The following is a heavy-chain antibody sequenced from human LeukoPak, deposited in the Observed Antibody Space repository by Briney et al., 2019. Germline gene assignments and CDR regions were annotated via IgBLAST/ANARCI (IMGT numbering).Heavy chain of an antibody. CDR1: GGSFSGYY. J-gene: IGHJ5*02. Sequence: PSETLSLTCAVYGGSFSGYYWSWIRQPPGKGLEWIGEINHSGSTNYNPSLKSRVTISVDTSKNQFSLKLSSETAADTAVYYCARGILSLNWFDPWGQGTLVTVSS. V-gene: IGHV4-34*01. D-gene: IGHD2/OR15-2a*01. CDR3: ARGILSLNWFDP. CDR2: INHSGST.